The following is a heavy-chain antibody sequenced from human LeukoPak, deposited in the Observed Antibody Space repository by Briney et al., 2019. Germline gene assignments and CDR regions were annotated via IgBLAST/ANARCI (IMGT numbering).Heavy chain of an antibody. Sequence: GGSLRLSCAASGFSVSGNYMSWVPQAPGEGLEWVSIIYSDDSTYYADSVKGRFSISRDNSKNTLYLQMNSLRAEDTAVYYCARDSSYWGQGTLVTVSS. CDR1: GFSVSGNY. J-gene: IGHJ4*02. CDR3: ARDSSY. CDR2: IYSDDST. V-gene: IGHV3-66*01.